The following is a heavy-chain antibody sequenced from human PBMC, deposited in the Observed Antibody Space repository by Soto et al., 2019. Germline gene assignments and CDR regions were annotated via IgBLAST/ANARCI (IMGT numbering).Heavy chain of an antibody. V-gene: IGHV3-53*04. J-gene: IGHJ4*02. CDR3: ARGHYGDYVDY. CDR2: IYSGGST. CDR1: GFTFSSYA. D-gene: IGHD4-17*01. Sequence: GGSLRLSCAASGFTFSSYAMSWVRQAPGKGLEWVSVIYSGGSTYYADSVKGRFTISRHNSKNTLYLQMNSLRAEDTAVYYCARGHYGDYVDYWGQGTLVTVSS.